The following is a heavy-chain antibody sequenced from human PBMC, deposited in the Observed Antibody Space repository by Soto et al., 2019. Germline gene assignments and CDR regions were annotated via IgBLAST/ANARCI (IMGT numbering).Heavy chain of an antibody. J-gene: IGHJ6*03. CDR1: GGSISSSSYY. D-gene: IGHD3-9*01. Sequence: SETLSLTCTVSGGSISSSSYYWGWIRQPPGKGLEWIGSIYYSGSTYYNPSLKSRVTISVDSSKSQFSLKLSSVTAADTAVYYCARHPRYFSYYHYMDVWGKGTTVT. CDR3: ARHPRYFSYYHYMDV. CDR2: IYYSGST. V-gene: IGHV4-39*01.